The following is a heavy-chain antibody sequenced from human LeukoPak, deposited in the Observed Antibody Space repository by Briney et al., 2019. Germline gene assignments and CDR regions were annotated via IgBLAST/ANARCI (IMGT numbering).Heavy chain of an antibody. D-gene: IGHD6-19*01. CDR1: GFTFSSYD. Sequence: GGSLRLSCAAPGFTFSSYDMSWVRQAPGKGLEWVSAISGSGGSTYYADSVKGRFTISRDNSKNTLYLQMNSLRAEDTAVYYCAKLIARGWYYFDYWGQGTLVTVSS. V-gene: IGHV3-23*01. CDR2: ISGSGGST. J-gene: IGHJ4*02. CDR3: AKLIARGWYYFDY.